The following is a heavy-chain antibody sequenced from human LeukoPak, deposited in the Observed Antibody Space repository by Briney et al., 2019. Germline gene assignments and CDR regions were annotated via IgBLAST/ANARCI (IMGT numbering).Heavy chain of an antibody. CDR1: GFTFRSYA. Sequence: PGGSLRLSCAASGFTFRSYAMSWVRQAPGKGLEWVSAITNNGGRTFYTDSVKGRFTISRDNSKNTLYLQMDSLRAEDTAVYYCAKDARIAAAGSGVDYWGQGTLVTVSS. CDR2: ITNNGGRT. J-gene: IGHJ4*02. D-gene: IGHD6-13*01. V-gene: IGHV3-23*01. CDR3: AKDARIAAAGSGVDY.